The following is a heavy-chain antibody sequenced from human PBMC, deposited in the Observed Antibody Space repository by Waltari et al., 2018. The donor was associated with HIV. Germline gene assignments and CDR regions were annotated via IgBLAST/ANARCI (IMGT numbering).Heavy chain of an antibody. V-gene: IGHV4-31*03. D-gene: IGHD3-22*01. CDR1: GGSISSGGYY. J-gene: IGHJ4*02. CDR2: IYYSGST. CDR3: ARGRASYDSSGYYPTNNFDY. Sequence: QVQLQESGPGLVKPSQTLSLTCTVSGGSISSGGYYWSWIRQHPGKGLEWIGYIYYSGSTYYNPSLKSRVTISVDTSKNQFSLKLSSVTAADTAVYYCARGRASYDSSGYYPTNNFDYWGQGTLVTVSS.